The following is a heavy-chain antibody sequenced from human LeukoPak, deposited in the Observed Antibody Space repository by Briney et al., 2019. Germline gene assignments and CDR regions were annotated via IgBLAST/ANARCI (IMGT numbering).Heavy chain of an antibody. Sequence: GGSLRLSCAASGFTFSSYWMSWVRQAPGKGLEWVANIKQDGSEKYYVDSVKGRFTISRDNAKNSLYLQMNSLRAEDTAVYYCARYGFYGSGRGFDYWGQGTLVTASS. CDR3: ARYGFYGSGRGFDY. V-gene: IGHV3-7*01. D-gene: IGHD3-10*01. J-gene: IGHJ4*02. CDR1: GFTFSSYW. CDR2: IKQDGSEK.